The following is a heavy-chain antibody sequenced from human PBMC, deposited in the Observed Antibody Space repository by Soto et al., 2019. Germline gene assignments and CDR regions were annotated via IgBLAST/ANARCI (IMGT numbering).Heavy chain of an antibody. CDR1: GGSISSYY. V-gene: IGHV4-59*08. CDR2: MYYSGST. Sequence: SETLSLTCTVSGGSISSYYWSWIRQPPGKGLEWIGYMYYSGSTSYNPSLESRVTISADRPKNQFSLKLSSVTAADTAVYFCARLGSPRGDYYDSSGYYFDHWGLGTLVTVS. D-gene: IGHD3-22*01. CDR3: ARLGSPRGDYYDSSGYYFDH. J-gene: IGHJ4*02.